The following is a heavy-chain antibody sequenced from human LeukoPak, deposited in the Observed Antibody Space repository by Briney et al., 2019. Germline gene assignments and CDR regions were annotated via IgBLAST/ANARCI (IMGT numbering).Heavy chain of an antibody. J-gene: IGHJ6*02. D-gene: IGHD2-2*01. CDR3: TRDHCTSVNCYEYNYYGMDV. V-gene: IGHV1-2*02. CDR1: GYTFTTYY. Sequence: GASLKVSFKSSGYTFTTYYIHWVRRAPGQGLEWMGWINPNNGVTESAQKFQGRVTMTRDTSTSTAYMELSRLRSDDTAVYYCTRDHCTSVNCYEYNYYGMDVWGQGTTVTVSS. CDR2: INPNNGVT.